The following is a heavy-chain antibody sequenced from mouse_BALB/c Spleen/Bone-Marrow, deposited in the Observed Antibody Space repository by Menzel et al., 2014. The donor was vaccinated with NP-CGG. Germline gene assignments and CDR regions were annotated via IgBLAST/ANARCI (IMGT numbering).Heavy chain of an antibody. Sequence: EVQRVESGGDLVKPGGSLKLSCAVSGFTFSSYGMSWVRPTPDKRLEWVATIISGGSSTYYPDSVKGRFTISRDDAKNTLYLQMSSLKSEDTAMYYCTRQAHEGAWFPYWGQGTLVTVSA. CDR1: GFTFSSYG. CDR2: IISGGSST. J-gene: IGHJ3*01. CDR3: TRQAHEGAWFPY. V-gene: IGHV5-6*01.